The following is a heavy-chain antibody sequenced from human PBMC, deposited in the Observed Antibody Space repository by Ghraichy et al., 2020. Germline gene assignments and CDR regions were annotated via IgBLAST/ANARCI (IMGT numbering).Heavy chain of an antibody. CDR2: INPNSGGT. V-gene: IGHV1-2*06. D-gene: IGHD1-26*01. J-gene: IGHJ6*03. CDR1: GYTFTGYY. CDR3: ARDRVGATTLGHYYYYMDV. Sequence: ASVKVSCKASGYTFTGYYMHWVRQAPGQGLEWMGRINPNSGGTNYAQKFQGRVTMTRDTSISTAYMELSRLRSDDTAVYYCARDRVGATTLGHYYYYMDVWGKGTTVTVSS.